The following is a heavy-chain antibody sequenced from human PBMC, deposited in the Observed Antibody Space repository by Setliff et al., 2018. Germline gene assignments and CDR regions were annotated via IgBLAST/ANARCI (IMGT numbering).Heavy chain of an antibody. J-gene: IGHJ4*02. Sequence: VKVSCKASGYTFSNYGITWVRQAPGQGLEWMGWISAYTGNTKFAQKFQGRVTMTTDTSTSTAYLELRSLTSNDTAVYYCSKLVRYCTTTACQGASGAEFWGQGTLVTVSS. CDR3: SKLVRYCTTTACQGASGAEF. CDR1: GYTFSNYG. V-gene: IGHV1-18*01. CDR2: ISAYTGNT. D-gene: IGHD2-8*01.